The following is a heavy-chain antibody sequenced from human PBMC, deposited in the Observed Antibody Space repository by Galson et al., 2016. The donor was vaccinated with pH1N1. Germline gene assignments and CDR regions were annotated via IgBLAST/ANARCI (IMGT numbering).Heavy chain of an antibody. Sequence: QSGAEVTKPGESLKISCKGSGSRFTNSWIGWVRQMPGKGLEWMGIIYLGGSLIRYRPSFQGQVTISADKSINIVYLEWSSLKASDTATYYCARQNDYGDYRGDSFDIGGQATMVTVSS. CDR3: ARQNDYGDYRGDSFDI. CDR2: IYLGGSLI. V-gene: IGHV5-51*01. D-gene: IGHD4-17*01. J-gene: IGHJ3*02. CDR1: GSRFTNSW.